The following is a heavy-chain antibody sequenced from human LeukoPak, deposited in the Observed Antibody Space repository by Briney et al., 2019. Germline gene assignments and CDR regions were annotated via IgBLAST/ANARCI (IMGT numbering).Heavy chain of an antibody. V-gene: IGHV3-33*06. CDR3: AKSAYSSGWYYSDY. CDR2: IWYDGSNK. D-gene: IGHD6-19*01. Sequence: PGGSLRLSCAAPGFTFSSYGMHWVRQAPGKGLEWVAVIWYDGSNKYYADSVKGRFTISRDNSKNTLYLQMNSLRAEDTAVYYCAKSAYSSGWYYSDYWGQGTLVTVSS. CDR1: GFTFSSYG. J-gene: IGHJ4*02.